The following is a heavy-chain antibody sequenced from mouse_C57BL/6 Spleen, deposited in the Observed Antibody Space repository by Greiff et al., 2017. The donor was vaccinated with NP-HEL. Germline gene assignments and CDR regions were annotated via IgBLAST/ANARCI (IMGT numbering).Heavy chain of an antibody. CDR2: ISSGGSYT. Sequence: EVQRVESGGDLVKPGGSLKLSCAASGFTFSSYGMSWVRQTPDKRLEWVATISSGGSYTYYPDSVKGRFTISRDNAKNTLYLQMSSLKSEDTAMYYCASHNDGSGGNAMDYWGQGTSVTVSS. CDR3: ASHNDGSGGNAMDY. D-gene: IGHD1-1*01. CDR1: GFTFSSYG. V-gene: IGHV5-6*01. J-gene: IGHJ4*01.